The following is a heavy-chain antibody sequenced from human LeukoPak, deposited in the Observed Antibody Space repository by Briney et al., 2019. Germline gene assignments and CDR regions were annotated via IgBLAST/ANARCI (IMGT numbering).Heavy chain of an antibody. CDR3: ARNFERTRGWFDP. CDR2: IHYSGST. CDR1: GGSISGYY. Sequence: SETLSLTCTVSGGSISGYYWSWIRQPPGKGLEWIGFIHYSGSTDYNASLKSRVTISADTSKNQFSLNLSSVTAADAAMYYCARNFERTRGWFDPWGQGTLVTVSS. V-gene: IGHV4-59*01. D-gene: IGHD2-2*01. J-gene: IGHJ5*02.